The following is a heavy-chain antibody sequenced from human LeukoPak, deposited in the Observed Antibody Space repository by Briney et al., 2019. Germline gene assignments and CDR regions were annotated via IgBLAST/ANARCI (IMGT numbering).Heavy chain of an antibody. CDR3: ARGAGEYSHPYDY. Sequence: ASVKVSCKASGYTFTGYYMHWVRRAPGQGLEWMGWINPNSGGTNYAQKFQGRVTMTRDTSISTAYMELSRLRSDDTAVYYCARGAGEYSHPYDYWGQGTLVTVSS. V-gene: IGHV1-2*02. D-gene: IGHD2-15*01. CDR1: GYTFTGYY. CDR2: INPNSGGT. J-gene: IGHJ4*02.